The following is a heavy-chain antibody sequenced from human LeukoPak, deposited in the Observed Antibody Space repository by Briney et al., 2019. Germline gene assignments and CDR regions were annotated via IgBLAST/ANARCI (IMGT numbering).Heavy chain of an antibody. CDR3: ARVGGATAVTMYFEY. Sequence: HPGGSLRVSCVVSGITFSGYSMIWVRQAPGKGLEWLSFMTTSGNTIFYAESVKDRFTISRDNAKKSLYLQMNSLRDEDTAVYYCARVGGATAVTMYFEYWGQGTLVTVTS. D-gene: IGHD1-26*01. CDR2: MTTSGNTI. V-gene: IGHV3-48*02. CDR1: GITFSGYS. J-gene: IGHJ4*02.